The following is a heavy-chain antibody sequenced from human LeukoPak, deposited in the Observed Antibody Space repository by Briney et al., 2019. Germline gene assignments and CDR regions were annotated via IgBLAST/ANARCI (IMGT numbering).Heavy chain of an antibody. D-gene: IGHD3/OR15-3a*01. CDR1: GLTFSSCS. J-gene: IGHJ4*02. V-gene: IGHV3-21*01. CDR2: ISSSGSYI. CDR3: AREENGLVSGY. Sequence: GGSLRLSCAASGLTFSSCSMTWVRQAPGKGLEWVSSISSSGSYIYYADSVKGRFTISRDNAKNSLYLQMNSLRAEDTAVYYCAREENGLVSGYWGQGTLVIVSS.